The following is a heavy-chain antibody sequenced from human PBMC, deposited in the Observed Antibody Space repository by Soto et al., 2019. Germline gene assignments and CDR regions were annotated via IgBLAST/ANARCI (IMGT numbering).Heavy chain of an antibody. Sequence: EVQVVESGGGLIQPGGSLRLSCAASGFTVSSYYMTWVRQAPGKGLQWVAVVYTGGNGNYADSVRGRITVSRDSSKNTVFLQVNSLRADDTAVYYCARVWGWHFDLWGRGTLVTVSS. CDR3: ARVWGWHFDL. D-gene: IGHD3-16*01. CDR1: GFTVSSYY. J-gene: IGHJ2*01. CDR2: VYTGGNG. V-gene: IGHV3-53*02.